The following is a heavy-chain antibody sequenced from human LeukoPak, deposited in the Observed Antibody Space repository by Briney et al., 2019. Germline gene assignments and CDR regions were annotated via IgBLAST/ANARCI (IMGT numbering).Heavy chain of an antibody. CDR3: ARGRGRGYSYGYFDY. D-gene: IGHD5-18*01. V-gene: IGHV3-23*01. CDR1: GFTFSSYA. J-gene: IGHJ4*02. Sequence: HPGGSLRLSCAASGFTFSSYAMSWVRQAPGKGLEWVSAISGSGGSTYYADSVKGRFTISRDNSKNTLYLQMNSLRAEDTAVYYCARGRGRGYSYGYFDYWGQGTLVTVSS. CDR2: ISGSGGST.